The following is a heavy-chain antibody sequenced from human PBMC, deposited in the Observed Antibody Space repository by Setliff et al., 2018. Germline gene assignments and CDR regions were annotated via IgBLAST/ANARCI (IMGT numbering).Heavy chain of an antibody. J-gene: IGHJ6*02. V-gene: IGHV5-51*01. CDR1: GYSFTSYW. CDR3: ARVGQQLVYYYYGMDV. D-gene: IGHD6-13*01. Sequence: ESLKISCKGSGYSFTSYWIGWVRQMPGKGLEWMGITYPGDSDTRYSPSFQGQVTISADKSISTAYLQWSSLKASDTAMYYCARVGQQLVYYYYGMDVWGQGTTVTVSS. CDR2: TYPGDSDT.